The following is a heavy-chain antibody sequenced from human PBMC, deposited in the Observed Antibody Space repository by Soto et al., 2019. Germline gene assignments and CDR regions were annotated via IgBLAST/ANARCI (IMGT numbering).Heavy chain of an antibody. CDR1: GFTFSSYA. J-gene: IGHJ4*02. Sequence: GGSLRLSCAASGFTFSSYAMSWVHQAPGKGLEWVSAISGSGGSTYYADSVKGRFTISRDNSKNTLYLQMNSLRAEDTAVYYCAKDVEVDEGYSYDYWGQGTLVTVSS. CDR2: ISGSGGST. D-gene: IGHD5-18*01. CDR3: AKDVEVDEGYSYDY. V-gene: IGHV3-23*01.